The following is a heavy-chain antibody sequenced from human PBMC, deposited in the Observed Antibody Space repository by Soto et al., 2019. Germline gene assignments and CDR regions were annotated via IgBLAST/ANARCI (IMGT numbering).Heavy chain of an antibody. CDR1: GFTVSSNY. CDR3: ARDRIPTGMDV. J-gene: IGHJ6*02. V-gene: IGHV3-66*01. Sequence: EVQLVESGGGLVQPGGSLRLSCAASGFTVSSNYMSWVRQAPGKGLEWVSVSYSGGSTYYADSVKGRFTISRDNSKNTLYLQMNSLRAEDTAVYYCARDRIPTGMDVWGQGTTGTVSS. CDR2: SYSGGST.